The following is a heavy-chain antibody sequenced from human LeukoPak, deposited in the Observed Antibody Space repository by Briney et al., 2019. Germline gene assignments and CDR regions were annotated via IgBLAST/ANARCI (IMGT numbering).Heavy chain of an antibody. CDR1: GYTFTDCY. J-gene: IGHJ4*02. Sequence: ASVKVSCKVSGYTFTDCYMHWVQQAPGKGLEWMGLVDPEDGETIYAEKFQGRVTITADTSTDTAYMELSSLRSEDTAVYYCASLTTVTPYYFDYWGQGTLVTVSS. CDR2: VDPEDGET. CDR3: ASLTTVTPYYFDY. D-gene: IGHD4-17*01. V-gene: IGHV1-69-2*01.